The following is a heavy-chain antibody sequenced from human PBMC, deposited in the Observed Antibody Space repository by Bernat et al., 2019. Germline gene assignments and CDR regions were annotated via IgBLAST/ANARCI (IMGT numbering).Heavy chain of an antibody. CDR2: ISSSSSYT. V-gene: IGHV3-11*05. CDR1: GFTFSDYY. J-gene: IGHJ4*02. CDR3: ARTPLILLGDYYFDY. Sequence: VQLVESGGGLVKPGGSLRLSCAASGFTFSDYYMSWIRQAPGKGLEWVSYISSSSSYTNYADSVKGRFTISRDNAKNSLYLQMNSLRAEDTAVYYCARTPLILLGDYYFDYWGQGTLVTVSS. D-gene: IGHD2-21*02.